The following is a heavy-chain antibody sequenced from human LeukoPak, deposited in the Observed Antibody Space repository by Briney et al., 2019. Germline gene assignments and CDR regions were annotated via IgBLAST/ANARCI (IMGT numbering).Heavy chain of an antibody. CDR1: GGSVTTSSYY. D-gene: IGHD6-6*01. J-gene: IGHJ4*02. Sequence: SETLSLTCTVSGGSVTTSSYYWGWIRQPPGKGLEWIGYIYYSGSTNYNPSLKSRVTISVDTSKNQFSLKLSSVTAADTAVYYCARGQLGVVDYWGQGTLVTVSS. CDR2: IYYSGST. V-gene: IGHV4-61*01. CDR3: ARGQLGVVDY.